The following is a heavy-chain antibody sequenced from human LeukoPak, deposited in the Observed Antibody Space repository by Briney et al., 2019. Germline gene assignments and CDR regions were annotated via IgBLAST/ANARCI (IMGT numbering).Heavy chain of an antibody. CDR1: GGSISSSSYY. Sequence: SETLSLTCTVSGGSISSSSYYWGWIRQPPGKGLEWIGSIYYSGSTYYNPSLKSRVTISVDTSKNQFSLKLSSVTAADTAVYYCAREGRDYYDSSGLNPFDYWGQGTLVTVSS. CDR3: AREGRDYYDSSGLNPFDY. V-gene: IGHV4-39*07. J-gene: IGHJ4*02. D-gene: IGHD3-22*01. CDR2: IYYSGST.